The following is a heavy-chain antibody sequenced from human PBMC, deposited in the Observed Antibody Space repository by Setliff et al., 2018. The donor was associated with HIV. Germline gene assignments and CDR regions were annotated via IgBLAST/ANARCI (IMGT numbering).Heavy chain of an antibody. CDR2: IYTSGST. D-gene: IGHD3-10*01. J-gene: IGHJ6*03. Sequence: SETLSLTCTVSGGSISSYYWSWIRRPAGKGLEWIGHIYTSGSTNYNPSLKSRVTISVDTSKNQFSLKLSSVTAADTAVYYCARVGVDVVRHYYYYMDVWGKGTTVTVSS. CDR1: GGSISSYY. CDR3: ARVGVDVVRHYYYYMDV. V-gene: IGHV4-4*07.